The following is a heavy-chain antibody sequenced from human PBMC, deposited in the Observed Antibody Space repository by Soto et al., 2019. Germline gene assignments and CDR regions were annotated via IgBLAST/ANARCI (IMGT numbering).Heavy chain of an antibody. V-gene: IGHV3-21*01. Sequence: GGSLRLSCAASGFTFSSYSMNWVRQAPGKGLEWVSSISSSSSYIYYADSVKGRFTISRDNAKNSLYLQMNSLRAEDTAVYYCAIIQLGYKSFDIWGQGTMVTVS. CDR3: AIIQLGYKSFDI. J-gene: IGHJ3*02. CDR2: ISSSSSYI. D-gene: IGHD5-12*01. CDR1: GFTFSSYS.